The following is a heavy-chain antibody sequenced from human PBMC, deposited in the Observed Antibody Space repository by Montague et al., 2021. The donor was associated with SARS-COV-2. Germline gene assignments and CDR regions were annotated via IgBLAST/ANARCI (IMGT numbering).Heavy chain of an antibody. J-gene: IGHJ3*02. Sequence: CAISGDSVSSNTATWNWIRQSPSRGLEWLGRTYYRSKWYRDYAISLKSRITTNPDTSKNQFSLQLSSVAPEDTAVFYCARTTTRMLYPENAFDIWGQGTMVTVSS. CDR3: ARTTTRMLYPENAFDI. CDR2: TYYRSKWYR. D-gene: IGHD2-15*01. CDR1: GDSVSSNTAT. V-gene: IGHV6-1*01.